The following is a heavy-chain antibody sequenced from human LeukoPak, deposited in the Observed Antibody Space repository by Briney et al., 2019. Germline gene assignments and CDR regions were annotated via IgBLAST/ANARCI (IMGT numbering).Heavy chain of an antibody. Sequence: KSSQTLSLTCTVSGGSISSYYWSWIRQPAGKGLEWIGRIYTSGSTNYNPSLKSRVTMSVDTSKNQFSLKLSSVTAADTAVYYCARDPGYSSGWYPGAFDIWGQGTMVTVSS. CDR2: IYTSGST. CDR3: ARDPGYSSGWYPGAFDI. J-gene: IGHJ3*02. V-gene: IGHV4-4*07. D-gene: IGHD6-19*01. CDR1: GGSISSYY.